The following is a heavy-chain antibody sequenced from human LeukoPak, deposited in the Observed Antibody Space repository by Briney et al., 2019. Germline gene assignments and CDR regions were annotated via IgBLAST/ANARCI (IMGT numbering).Heavy chain of an antibody. V-gene: IGHV3-30*03. CDR2: ISYDGSNK. CDR3: ATAAPASGWYFDY. J-gene: IGHJ4*02. CDR1: GFTFSNYG. D-gene: IGHD6-19*01. Sequence: PGGSLRLSCAASGFTFSNYGMQWVRQAPGKGLEWVALISYDGSNKYYADSVKGRFTISRDISKNTLYLQMNSLRAEDTAVYYCATAAPASGWYFDYWGQGTLVTVSS.